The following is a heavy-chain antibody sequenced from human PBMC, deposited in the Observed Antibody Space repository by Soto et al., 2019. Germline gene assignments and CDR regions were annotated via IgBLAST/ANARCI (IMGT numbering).Heavy chain of an antibody. D-gene: IGHD2-15*01. CDR1: GFSFDEFG. J-gene: IGHJ4*02. V-gene: IGHV3-30*18. Sequence: GGSLRLSCEASGFSFDEFGMHWVRQAPGKGPEWVALISYDGSKKYYADFVAGRFTISRDDSKSTLSLQMNSLRDEDTAVYYCAKNRGGTSSGFDKWGQGTLVTVSS. CDR2: ISYDGSKK. CDR3: AKNRGGTSSGFDK.